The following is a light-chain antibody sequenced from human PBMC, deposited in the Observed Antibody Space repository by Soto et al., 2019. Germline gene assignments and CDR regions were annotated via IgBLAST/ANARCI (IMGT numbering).Light chain of an antibody. CDR1: QSVSSY. Sequence: EIVLTQSPATLSLSPGERATLSCRASQSVSSYLAWYQQKPGQAPRLLIYDASNRATGIPARFSGSGSGTDFTLTISGLEPEDFAVYYCQQRSNWPRVTFGPGTKVDIK. CDR2: DAS. V-gene: IGKV3-11*01. J-gene: IGKJ3*01. CDR3: QQRSNWPRVT.